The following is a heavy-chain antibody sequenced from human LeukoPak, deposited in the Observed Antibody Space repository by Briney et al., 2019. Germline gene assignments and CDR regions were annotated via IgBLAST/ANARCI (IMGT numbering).Heavy chain of an antibody. CDR2: LYSDGNP. CDR1: GFSVSDMY. Sequence: GGSLRLSCAASGFSVSDMYMSWVRQAPGKGLEWVSILYSDGNPYYADSMKGKFTISRDNHTNTLFLQMNSLRVQDTALYYCATSSRTNLGDYWGQGTLVTVSS. CDR3: ATSSRTNLGDY. D-gene: IGHD1-14*01. J-gene: IGHJ4*02. V-gene: IGHV3-66*01.